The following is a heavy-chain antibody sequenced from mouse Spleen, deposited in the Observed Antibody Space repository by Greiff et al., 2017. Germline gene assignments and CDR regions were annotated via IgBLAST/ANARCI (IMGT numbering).Heavy chain of an antibody. CDR2: ISSGGSYT. CDR1: GFTFSSYG. D-gene: IGHD1-1*02. V-gene: IGHV5-6*01. Sequence: EVKLVESGGDLVKPGGSLKLSCAASGFTFSSYGMSWVRQTPDKRLEWVATISSGGSYTYYPDSVKGRFTISRDNAKNTLYLQMSSLKSEDTAMYYCARQGGGNPFDYWGQGTTLTVSS. CDR3: ARQGGGNPFDY. J-gene: IGHJ2*01.